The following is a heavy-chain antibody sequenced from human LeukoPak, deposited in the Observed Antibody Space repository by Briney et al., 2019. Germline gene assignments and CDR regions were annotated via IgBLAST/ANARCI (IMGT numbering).Heavy chain of an antibody. Sequence: ASVTVSCTASGYTFTSYDINWVRQATGQGLEWMGWMNPNSGNTGYAQKFQGRVTLTTETSTSTVYMELRSLKSDDTAVYYCARDLPAGMAARPPYQLDYWGQGTRVTVYS. D-gene: IGHD6-6*01. CDR2: MNPNSGNT. CDR3: ARDLPAGMAARPPYQLDY. V-gene: IGHV1-8*01. J-gene: IGHJ4*02. CDR1: GYTFTSYD.